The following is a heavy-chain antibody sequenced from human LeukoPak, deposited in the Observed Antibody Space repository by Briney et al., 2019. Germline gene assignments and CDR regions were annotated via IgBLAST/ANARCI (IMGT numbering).Heavy chain of an antibody. CDR2: ISGSGGST. D-gene: IGHD6-13*01. V-gene: IGHV3-23*01. J-gene: IGHJ3*02. CDR1: GFTFSSYA. Sequence: GGCLRLSCAASGFTFSSYAMSWVRQAPGKGLEWVSAISGSGGSTYYADSVKGRFTISRDNSKNTLYLQMNSLRAEDTAVYYCAKIRDSSSWYPDAFDIWGQGTMVTVSS. CDR3: AKIRDSSSWYPDAFDI.